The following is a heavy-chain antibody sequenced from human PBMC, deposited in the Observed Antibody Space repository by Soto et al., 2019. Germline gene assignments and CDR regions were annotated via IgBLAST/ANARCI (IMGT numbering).Heavy chain of an antibody. Sequence: GSLRLSCAASGFTFSSYAMSWVRQAPGKGLEWVSNIKESGSKKYYLDSLKGRFTISRDNAKNSVYLLMNSLRAEDTAVYYCARGKDGRRAGTYYFDMDVWGKGTTVTVSS. CDR1: GFTFSSYA. J-gene: IGHJ6*03. CDR3: ARGKDGRRAGTYYFDMDV. V-gene: IGHV3-7*01. CDR2: IKESGSKK. D-gene: IGHD1-1*01.